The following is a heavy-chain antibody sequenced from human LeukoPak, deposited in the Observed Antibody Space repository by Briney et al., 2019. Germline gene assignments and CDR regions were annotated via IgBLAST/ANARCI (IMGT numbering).Heavy chain of an antibody. Sequence: ASVKVSCKASGYTFTGYYMHWVRQAPGQGLEWMGWINPNSGGTNYAQQFQGRVIMTRDTSISTAYMELSRLKSDDTAVYYCARDRLPYGSGSRDYYYYMDVWGKGTTVTISS. CDR1: GYTFTGYY. D-gene: IGHD3-10*01. J-gene: IGHJ6*03. CDR3: ARDRLPYGSGSRDYYYYMDV. V-gene: IGHV1-2*02. CDR2: INPNSGGT.